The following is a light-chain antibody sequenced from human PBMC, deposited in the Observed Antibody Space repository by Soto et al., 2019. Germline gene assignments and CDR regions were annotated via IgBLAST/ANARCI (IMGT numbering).Light chain of an antibody. Sequence: QSVLTQPPSVSGAPGQRVTMSCTGSSSNIGAGYDVNWYQQLPGTAPKLLIYGNNNRPSGVPDRFSGSKSGTSASLAITGRQGEDEADYYCQSSDSSMVVFGGGTKLTVL. CDR2: GNN. CDR1: SSNIGAGYD. J-gene: IGLJ2*01. CDR3: QSSDSSMVV. V-gene: IGLV1-40*01.